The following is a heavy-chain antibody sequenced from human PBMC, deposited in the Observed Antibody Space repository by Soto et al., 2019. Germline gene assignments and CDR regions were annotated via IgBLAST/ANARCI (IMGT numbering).Heavy chain of an antibody. Sequence: ASVKVSCKASGYTFTSYGINWVRQAPGQGLEWMGWISTYNGNTNYAQKLQGRVTMTTDTSTSTAYMELRSLRSDDTAVYYCARGTGITIFGGVGYWGQGTLVTVSS. CDR3: ARGTGITIFGGVGY. D-gene: IGHD3-3*01. CDR1: GYTFTSYG. CDR2: ISTYNGNT. J-gene: IGHJ4*02. V-gene: IGHV1-18*01.